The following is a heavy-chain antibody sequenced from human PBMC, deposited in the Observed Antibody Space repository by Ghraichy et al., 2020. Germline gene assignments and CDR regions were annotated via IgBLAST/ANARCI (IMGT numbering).Heavy chain of an antibody. CDR2: ISSSGTT. Sequence: SQTLSLTCTVSGDSISSDGYYWSWIRQLPGKGLEWIGYISSSGTTYYNPSLKSRLTISVDTSKNQFSLNLSSVTAADTAVYYCAGVVLLWYGELLPYYFDYWGQGTLVTVSS. CDR1: GDSISSDGYY. V-gene: IGHV4-31*03. D-gene: IGHD3-10*01. CDR3: AGVVLLWYGELLPYYFDY. J-gene: IGHJ4*02.